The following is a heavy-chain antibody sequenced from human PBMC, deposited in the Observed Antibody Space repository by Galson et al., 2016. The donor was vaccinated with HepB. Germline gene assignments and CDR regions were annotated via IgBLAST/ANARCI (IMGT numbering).Heavy chain of an antibody. V-gene: IGHV1-2*04. CDR2: INPDSGGT. Sequence: SVKVSCKASGYTFTGYYVHWVRQAPGQGLEYMGWINPDSGGTNYAQRFQDWVTMTRDTSISTAYMELSSLRSDDTAVYYCARGDYYDTSEKFDYWGQGTLVTVSS. J-gene: IGHJ4*02. CDR3: ARGDYYDTSEKFDY. CDR1: GYTFTGYY. D-gene: IGHD3-22*01.